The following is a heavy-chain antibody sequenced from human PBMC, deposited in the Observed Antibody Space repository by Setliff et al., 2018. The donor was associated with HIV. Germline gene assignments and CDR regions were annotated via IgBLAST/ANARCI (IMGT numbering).Heavy chain of an antibody. CDR1: GGSISGHF. Sequence: PSETLSLTCTVSGGSISGHFWSWIRQPAGKGLEWIGRISTSGSPNYNPSLKSRVTLSVDTSKHQFSLRLSSVTAADTALYYCARDNLYNSGSYYPNYGVDVWGLGTTVTVSS. D-gene: IGHD3-10*01. CDR3: ARDNLYNSGSYYPNYGVDV. J-gene: IGHJ6*02. CDR2: ISTSGSP. V-gene: IGHV4-4*07.